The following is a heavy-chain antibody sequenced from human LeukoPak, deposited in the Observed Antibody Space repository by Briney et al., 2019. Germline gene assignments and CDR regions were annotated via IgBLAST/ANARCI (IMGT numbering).Heavy chain of an antibody. Sequence: GSLRLSCAASGFTFSTYAMNWVRQAPGKGLEWVSGVSRGGDTTDFADSVKGRFTISRDNAKNSLYLQMNSLRAEDTAVYYCASGFRTAAGDYWGQGTLVTVSS. CDR1: GFTFSTYA. D-gene: IGHD6-13*01. CDR2: VSRGGDTT. J-gene: IGHJ4*02. V-gene: IGHV3-23*01. CDR3: ASGFRTAAGDY.